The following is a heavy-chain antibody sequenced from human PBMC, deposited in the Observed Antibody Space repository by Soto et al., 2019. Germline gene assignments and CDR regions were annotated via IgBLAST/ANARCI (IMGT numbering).Heavy chain of an antibody. CDR1: GFTFSSYA. Sequence: GGSLRLSCAASGFTFSSYAMSWVRQAPGKGLEWVSAISGSGGSTYYADSVKGRFTITRDNSKNTLYLQMNSLRAEDTAVYYFAKGRSSGYYRGYFQHWGQGTLVTVSS. D-gene: IGHD3-22*01. J-gene: IGHJ1*01. CDR3: AKGRSSGYYRGYFQH. CDR2: ISGSGGST. V-gene: IGHV3-23*01.